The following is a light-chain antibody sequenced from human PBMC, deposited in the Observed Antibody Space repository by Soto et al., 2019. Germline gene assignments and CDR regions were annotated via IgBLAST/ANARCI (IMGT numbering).Light chain of an antibody. Sequence: QSALTQPASLSVSPGQSIAISCTGTSSDVGSYNYVSWYQQHPDKAPKLILYDVTNRPSGVSNRFSGSKSGNTASLTISGLQAEDEADYYCSSYTTISTYVFGNGTKVTVL. J-gene: IGLJ1*01. CDR2: DVT. V-gene: IGLV2-14*01. CDR1: SSDVGSYNY. CDR3: SSYTTISTYV.